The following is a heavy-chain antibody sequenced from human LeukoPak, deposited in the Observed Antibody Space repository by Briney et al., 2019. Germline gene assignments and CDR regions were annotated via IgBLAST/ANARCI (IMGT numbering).Heavy chain of an antibody. CDR3: ARYNSGWNDY. J-gene: IGHJ4*02. CDR1: GFTFINYS. D-gene: IGHD6-19*01. Sequence: GGSLRLSCAASGFTFINYSMNWVRQAPGKGLEWVSSISSTSSLIWYADSLKGRFTISRDNAKNSLYLQMDSLRAEDTAVYYCARYNSGWNDYWGQGTLVTVSS. CDR2: ISSTSSLI. V-gene: IGHV3-21*01.